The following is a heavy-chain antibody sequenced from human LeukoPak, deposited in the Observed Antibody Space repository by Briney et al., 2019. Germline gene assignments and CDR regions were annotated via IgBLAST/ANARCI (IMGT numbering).Heavy chain of an antibody. CDR1: GGSISSGSYY. Sequence: SETLSLTCTVSGGSISSGSYYWSWIRQPAGKGLEWIGRIYTSGSTNYNPSFKSRVTISVDTSKNQFSLKLSSVTAADTAVSYCARDEKASLIVWPYYWGQGALVTVSS. CDR2: IYTSGST. V-gene: IGHV4-61*02. J-gene: IGHJ4*02. CDR3: ARDEKASLIVWPYY. D-gene: IGHD2-15*01.